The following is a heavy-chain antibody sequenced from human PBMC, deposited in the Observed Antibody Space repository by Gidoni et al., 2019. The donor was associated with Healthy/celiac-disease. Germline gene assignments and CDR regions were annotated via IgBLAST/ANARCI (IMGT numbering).Heavy chain of an antibody. CDR2: TYYRSKWYN. D-gene: IGHD6-19*01. V-gene: IGHV6-1*01. Sequence: QVQLQQSGPGLVKPSQTLSLTCAISGDSVSSNSAAWHWIRQSPSRGLEWLGRTYYRSKWYNDYAVSVKSRITINPDTSKNQFSRQLNSVTPEDTAVYYCAGGSGWYRDAFDIWGQGTMVTVSS. CDR1: GDSVSSNSAA. CDR3: AGGSGWYRDAFDI. J-gene: IGHJ3*02.